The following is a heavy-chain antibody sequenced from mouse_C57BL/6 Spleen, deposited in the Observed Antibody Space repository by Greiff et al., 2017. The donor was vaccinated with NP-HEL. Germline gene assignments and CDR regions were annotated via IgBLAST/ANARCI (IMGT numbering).Heavy chain of an antibody. CDR1: GYTFTDYY. CDR3: AREDYYYGSSYGFDY. V-gene: IGHV1-76*01. J-gene: IGHJ2*01. D-gene: IGHD1-1*01. Sequence: VQLQQSGAELVRPGASVKLSCKASGYTFTDYYINWVKQRPGQGLEWIARIYPGSGNTYYTEKFKGKATLTAEKSSSTAYMQLSSLTSEDSAVYFCAREDYYYGSSYGFDYWGQGTTLTVSS. CDR2: IYPGSGNT.